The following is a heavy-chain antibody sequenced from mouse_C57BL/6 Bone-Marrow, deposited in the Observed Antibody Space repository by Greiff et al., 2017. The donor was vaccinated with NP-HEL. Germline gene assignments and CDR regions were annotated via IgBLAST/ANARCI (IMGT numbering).Heavy chain of an antibody. J-gene: IGHJ1*03. CDR3: ARSDYYGSSYWYFDV. CDR1: GYTFTSYW. CDR2: IDPSDSYT. V-gene: IGHV1-50*01. Sequence: QVQLQQPGAELVKPGASVKLSCKASGYTFTSYWMQWVKQRPGQGLEWIGEIDPSDSYTNYNQKFKGKATLTVDTSSSTAYMQLGSLTSEDSAVYYCARSDYYGSSYWYFDVWGTGTTVTVSS. D-gene: IGHD1-1*01.